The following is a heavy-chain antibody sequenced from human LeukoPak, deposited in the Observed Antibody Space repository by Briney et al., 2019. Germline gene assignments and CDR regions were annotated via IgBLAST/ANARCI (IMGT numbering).Heavy chain of an antibody. D-gene: IGHD1-26*01. Sequence: SETLSLTCNVSGYSISSGYYWGWIRQPPGKGLEWTATVHQSGATYYNPSLKSRVIISVDTSNNRFSLKLSSVTAADTAVYYCARNLVGAPNDNWFDPWGQGTLVTVSS. CDR1: GYSISSGYY. CDR2: VHQSGAT. CDR3: ARNLVGAPNDNWFDP. J-gene: IGHJ5*02. V-gene: IGHV4-38-2*02.